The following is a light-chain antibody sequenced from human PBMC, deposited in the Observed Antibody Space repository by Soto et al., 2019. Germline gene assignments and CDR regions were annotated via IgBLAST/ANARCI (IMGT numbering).Light chain of an antibody. V-gene: IGKV1-9*01. J-gene: IGKJ5*01. CDR1: HDISSY. CDR2: GAS. CDR3: QQLNNYPRVT. Sequence: DTQLTQSPSFLSASVGDRVTITCRASHDISSYLAWYQQKPGKAPKLLIYGASILQGGVPLRFSGSGSGTEFTLTISSLQPEDFATYYCQQLNNYPRVTFGQGTRLE.